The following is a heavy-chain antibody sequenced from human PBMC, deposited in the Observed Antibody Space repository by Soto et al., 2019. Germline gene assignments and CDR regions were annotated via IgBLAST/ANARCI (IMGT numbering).Heavy chain of an antibody. J-gene: IGHJ2*01. D-gene: IGHD2-15*01. CDR1: GGSVSSGRDY. Sequence: QVHLQESGPGLVKPSETLSLTCTVSGGSVSSGRDYWSWIRQSPGKGLEWSGYMYYSGSATYNPSLESRVTISVDPSKNQFSLKLSSVTAADTAVFYCARGVVATIGYWYFDLWGRGTLVTVSS. CDR2: MYYSGSA. CDR3: ARGVVATIGYWYFDL. V-gene: IGHV4-61*01.